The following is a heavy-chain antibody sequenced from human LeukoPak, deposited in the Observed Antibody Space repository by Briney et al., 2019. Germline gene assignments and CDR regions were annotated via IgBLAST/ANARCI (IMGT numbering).Heavy chain of an antibody. CDR1: AGSISTYY. Sequence: SETLSLTCTVSAGSISTYYWSWIRQPAGKGLEWLGRIYTSGSTNYNPSLKSRVTMSVDTSKNQCSLKLSSVTAADTAVYFCARDYEDAFDIWGQGTMVTVSS. CDR2: IYTSGST. CDR3: ARDYEDAFDI. V-gene: IGHV4-4*07. J-gene: IGHJ3*02. D-gene: IGHD3-16*01.